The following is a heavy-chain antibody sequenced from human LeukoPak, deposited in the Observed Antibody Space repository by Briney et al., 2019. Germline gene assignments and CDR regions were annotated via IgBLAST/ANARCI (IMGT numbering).Heavy chain of an antibody. D-gene: IGHD3-16*02. CDR1: GFTFSGYA. J-gene: IGHJ4*02. CDR2: ISSNGGST. CDR3: ARGRRFGGVIVVPYYFDY. V-gene: IGHV3-64*01. Sequence: GGSLRLSCAASGFTFSGYAMHWVRQAPGKGLEYVSAISSNGGSTYYGNSVKGRFAISRDNSKNTLYLQMGSLRAEDMAVYYCARGRRFGGVIVVPYYFDYWGQGTLVTVSS.